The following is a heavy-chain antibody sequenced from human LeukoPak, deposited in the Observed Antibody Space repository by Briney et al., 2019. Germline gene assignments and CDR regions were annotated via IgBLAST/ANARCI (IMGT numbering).Heavy chain of an antibody. V-gene: IGHV1-2*02. Sequence: ASVKVSCKASGYTFTGYYMHWVRQAPGQGLEWMGWINPNSGGTNYAQKFQGRVTMTRDTSISTAYMELSRLRSDDTAVYYCARGPSLRGFKTTVKRDDAFDIWGQGTMVTVSS. D-gene: IGHD4-17*01. CDR1: GYTFTGYY. CDR3: ARGPSLRGFKTTVKRDDAFDI. CDR2: INPNSGGT. J-gene: IGHJ3*02.